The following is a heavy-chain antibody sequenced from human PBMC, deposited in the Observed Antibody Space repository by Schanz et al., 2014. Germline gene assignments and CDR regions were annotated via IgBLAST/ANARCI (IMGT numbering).Heavy chain of an antibody. Sequence: QVQLVQSGGEVKKPGASATVSCKASGYPFSNYGISWLRQAPGQGFEWMAWMSYNGNTKYAQSLQGRVTVTRDTSTSTSYMELRSLTSDDTAVYYCARDVPINDYWCQGTPXTVSS. CDR3: ARDVPINDY. CDR1: GYPFSNYG. D-gene: IGHD2-2*01. V-gene: IGHV1-18*01. CDR2: MSYNGNT. J-gene: IGHJ4*02.